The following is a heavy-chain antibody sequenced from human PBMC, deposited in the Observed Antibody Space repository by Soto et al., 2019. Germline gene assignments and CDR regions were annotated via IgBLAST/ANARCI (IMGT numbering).Heavy chain of an antibody. D-gene: IGHD3-16*01. CDR2: ISYDGSNK. CDR3: AKGSGELGY. Sequence: QVQLVESGGXVVQPGRSLRLSCAASGFTFSSYGMXWVRQAPGKGLEWVAVISYDGSNKYYADSVKGRFTISRDNSKNTLYLQMNSLRAEDTAVYYCAKGSGELGYWGQGTLVTVSS. CDR1: GFTFSSYG. V-gene: IGHV3-30*18. J-gene: IGHJ4*02.